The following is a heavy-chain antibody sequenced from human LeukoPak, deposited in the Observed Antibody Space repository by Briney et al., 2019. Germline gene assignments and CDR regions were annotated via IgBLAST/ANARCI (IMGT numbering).Heavy chain of an antibody. Sequence: GGSLRLSCVASGFTFSDYWMHWVRQAPGKGLVWVARMNSDGTTTNYADSVKGRFTISRDNAKNTLFLQMNSLGAEDTAVYYCARAGWYRFDYWGQGTAVTVSS. CDR2: MNSDGTTT. CDR1: GFTFSDYW. V-gene: IGHV3-74*01. J-gene: IGHJ4*02. D-gene: IGHD6-19*01. CDR3: ARAGWYRFDY.